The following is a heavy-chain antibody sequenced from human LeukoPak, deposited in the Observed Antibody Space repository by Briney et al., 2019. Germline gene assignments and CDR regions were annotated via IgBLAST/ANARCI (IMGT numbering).Heavy chain of an antibody. CDR2: CNPDDGET. J-gene: IGHJ5*02. CDR1: GYTLTQLS. V-gene: IGHV1-24*01. CDR3: ATGVPAASRFDP. D-gene: IGHD2-2*01. Sequence: ASVKVSCKVSGYTLTQLSMHWLRQAPGKGLEWRRECNPDDGETIYAQKCQGRVTMNEETSTDTAYMELSSLRSEDTAVYYCATGVPAASRFDPWGQGTLVTVSS.